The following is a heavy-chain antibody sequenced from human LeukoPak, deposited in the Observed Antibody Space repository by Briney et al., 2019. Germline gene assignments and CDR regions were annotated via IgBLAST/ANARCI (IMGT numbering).Heavy chain of an antibody. CDR3: ARVFRPPRPSPFDP. J-gene: IGHJ5*02. CDR1: GYIFIDFY. Sequence: ASVKVSCKASGYIFIDFYIHWVRQAPGQGLEYMGWISPNTGGTEYSQKFQDKVTMTRDTSISTAYLELSSLASDDTAVYICARVFRPPRPSPFDPWGQGTLVTVSS. V-gene: IGHV1-2*02. CDR2: ISPNTGGT.